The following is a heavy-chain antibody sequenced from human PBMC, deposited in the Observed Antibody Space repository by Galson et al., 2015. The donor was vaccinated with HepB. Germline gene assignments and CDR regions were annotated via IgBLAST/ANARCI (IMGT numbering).Heavy chain of an antibody. Sequence: SVKVSCKASGYTFTSYAMHWVRQAPGQRLEWMGWITASNGSTKYSQTFQGRVTITRDTSASTAYMELSSLRSEDTAVYYCARGSGSGWLRPFDYWGQGTLVTVSS. CDR1: GYTFTSYA. V-gene: IGHV1-3*01. D-gene: IGHD3-10*01. CDR3: ARGSGSGWLRPFDY. J-gene: IGHJ4*02. CDR2: ITASNGST.